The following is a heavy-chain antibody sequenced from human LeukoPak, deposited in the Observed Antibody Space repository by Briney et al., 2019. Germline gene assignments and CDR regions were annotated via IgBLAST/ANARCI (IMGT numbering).Heavy chain of an antibody. CDR2: IYHSGSS. D-gene: IGHD2-21*02. J-gene: IGHJ4*02. CDR3: VSAYCGGDCYHSLLTD. CDR1: GVSVGTGGYS. Sequence: SETLSLTCAVSGVSVGTGGYSWNWVRQPPGKGLEWIGYIYHSGSSFYNPSLKSRLTIPMDRSKNQFSLKLSSVTAADTAVYYCVSAYCGGDCYHSLLTDWGQEALVTVSS. V-gene: IGHV4-30-2*01.